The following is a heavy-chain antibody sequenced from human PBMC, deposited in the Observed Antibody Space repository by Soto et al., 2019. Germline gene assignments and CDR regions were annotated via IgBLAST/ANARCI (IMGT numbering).Heavy chain of an antibody. CDR2: IYPGDSDT. Sequence: GESLKISCKGSGYSFTSYWIGWVRQMPGKGPEWMGIIYPGDSDTRYSPSFQGQVTISADKSISTAYLQWSSLKASDTAMYYCARSLGYCSSTSCYFYNNWFDPWGQGTLVTVSS. CDR1: GYSFTSYW. V-gene: IGHV5-51*01. CDR3: ARSLGYCSSTSCYFYNNWFDP. J-gene: IGHJ5*02. D-gene: IGHD2-2*01.